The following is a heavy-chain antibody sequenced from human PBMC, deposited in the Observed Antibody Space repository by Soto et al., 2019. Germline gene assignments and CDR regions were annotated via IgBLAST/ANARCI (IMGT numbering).Heavy chain of an antibody. D-gene: IGHD6-19*01. Sequence: QVQLQESGPGLVKPSETLSLPCTVSGGSISSYYWGWIRQPPGKGLEGIGYIYYSGSTNYNPSLKSRVTISVDTSKNQFSLKLSSVTAADTAVCYCARRYGSGFDYWGQGTLVTVSS. J-gene: IGHJ4*02. CDR3: ARRYGSGFDY. CDR1: GGSISSYY. CDR2: IYYSGST. V-gene: IGHV4-59*08.